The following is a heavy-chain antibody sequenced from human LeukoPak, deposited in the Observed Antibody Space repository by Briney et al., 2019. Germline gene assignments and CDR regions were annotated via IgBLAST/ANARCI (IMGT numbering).Heavy chain of an antibody. Sequence: GGSLRLSCAASGFTFSSYSMSWVRQAPGKGLEWVSGTSDRGDYTYYADSVKGRFTISRDTSKNTLYLQMNSLRAEDTAVCYCAREPISRSQGTSPTYYYGMDVRGQGTLVTVSS. CDR1: GFTFSSYS. V-gene: IGHV3-23*01. CDR3: AREPISRSQGTSPTYYYGMDV. D-gene: IGHD2-2*01. CDR2: TSDRGDYT. J-gene: IGHJ6*02.